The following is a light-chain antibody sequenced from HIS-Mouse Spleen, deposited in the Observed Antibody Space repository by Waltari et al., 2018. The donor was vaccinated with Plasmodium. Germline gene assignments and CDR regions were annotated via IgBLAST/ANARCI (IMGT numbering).Light chain of an antibody. V-gene: IGLV2-14*03. CDR1: SRNVGGYNY. Sequence: QSALTPPASVSGFPRQSITISCTGTSRNVGGYNYVPWYQQHPGKAPKLMIYDVSNRPSGVSNRFSGSKSGNTASLTISGLQAEDEADYYCSSYTSSSTLVFGGGTKLTVL. J-gene: IGLJ2*01. CDR3: SSYTSSSTLV. CDR2: DVS.